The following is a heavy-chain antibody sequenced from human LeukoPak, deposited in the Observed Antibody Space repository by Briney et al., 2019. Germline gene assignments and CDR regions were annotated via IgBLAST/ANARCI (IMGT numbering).Heavy chain of an antibody. CDR3: TWMATIFTVDY. V-gene: IGHV3-15*01. D-gene: IGHD5-12*01. Sequence: GESLRLSCXLSGLTFGDAWMSWVRQAPGKGLEWVGRIRNDRITDYAAPVQGRFSISRDNSKNTFYLQMNSLRTEDTGMYFRTWMATIFTVDYWGQGTLVTVSS. CDR2: IRNDRIT. CDR1: GLTFGDAW. J-gene: IGHJ4*02.